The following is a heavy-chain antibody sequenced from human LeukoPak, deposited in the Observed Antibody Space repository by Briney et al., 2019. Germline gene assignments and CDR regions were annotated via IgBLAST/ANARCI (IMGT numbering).Heavy chain of an antibody. CDR2: ISAYNGNT. D-gene: IGHD6-13*01. J-gene: IGHJ5*02. V-gene: IGHV1-18*01. Sequence: ASVKVSCKASGYTFTSYGISWVRQALGQGLEWMGWISAYNGNTNYAQKLQGRVTMTTDTSTSTAYMELRSLRSDDTAVYYCARWIAAADDNWFDPWGQGTLVTVSS. CDR3: ARWIAAADDNWFDP. CDR1: GYTFTSYG.